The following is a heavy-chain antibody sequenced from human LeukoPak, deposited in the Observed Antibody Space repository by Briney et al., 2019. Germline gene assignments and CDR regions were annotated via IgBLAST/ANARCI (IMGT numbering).Heavy chain of an antibody. CDR2: IYHSGST. V-gene: IGHV4-38-2*01. J-gene: IGHJ5*02. Sequence: SETLSLTCAVSGYSISSGYYWGWIRQPPGKGLEWIGIIYHSGSTYYNPSLKSRVTISVDTSKNQFSLKLSSVTAADTAVYYCARHPLRFLDRNWFDPWGQGTLVTVSS. CDR3: ARHPLRFLDRNWFDP. D-gene: IGHD3-3*01. CDR1: GYSISSGYY.